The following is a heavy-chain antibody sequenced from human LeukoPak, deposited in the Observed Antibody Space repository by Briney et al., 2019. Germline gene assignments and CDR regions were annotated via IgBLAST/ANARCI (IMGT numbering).Heavy chain of an antibody. CDR3: ARVGSAVYYYYYMDV. Sequence: GGSLRLSCAASGFTFSSYAMDWVRQAPGKGLGWVAVISYDGSNKYYADSVKGRFTISRDNSKNTLYLQMNSLRAEDTAVYYCARVGSAVYYYYYMDVWGKGTTVTVSS. CDR2: ISYDGSNK. D-gene: IGHD6-25*01. V-gene: IGHV3-30*04. J-gene: IGHJ6*03. CDR1: GFTFSSYA.